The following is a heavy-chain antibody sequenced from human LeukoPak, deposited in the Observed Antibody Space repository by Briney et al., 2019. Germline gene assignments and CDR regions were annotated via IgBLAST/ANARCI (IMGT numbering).Heavy chain of an antibody. Sequence: GRSLRLSCAASGFTFDDYGMHWVRQAPGKGLEWVSGISWNSDIIGFADSVKGRFTISRDNAKNSLYLQMNSLRAEDTAVYYCAKDWSFGAAAGLADYWGQGTLVTVSS. J-gene: IGHJ4*02. CDR1: GFTFDDYG. V-gene: IGHV3-9*01. CDR2: ISWNSDII. D-gene: IGHD6-13*01. CDR3: AKDWSFGAAAGLADY.